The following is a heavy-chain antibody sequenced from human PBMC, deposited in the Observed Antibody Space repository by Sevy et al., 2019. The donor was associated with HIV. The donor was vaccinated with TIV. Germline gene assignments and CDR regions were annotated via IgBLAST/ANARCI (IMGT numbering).Heavy chain of an antibody. J-gene: IGHJ4*02. CDR3: AREGGYTSAWSPGNH. V-gene: IGHV3-30*03. D-gene: IGHD6-19*01. CDR2: ISYDGIIK. CDR1: GFTFSSYW. Sequence: GGSLRLSCEASGFTFSSYWMSWVRQAPGKGLEWVALISYDGIIKYYADSVKGRLTISRDNSKNTLSLQMNSLRVEDTAVYYCAREGGYTSAWSPGNHWGQGTLVTVSS.